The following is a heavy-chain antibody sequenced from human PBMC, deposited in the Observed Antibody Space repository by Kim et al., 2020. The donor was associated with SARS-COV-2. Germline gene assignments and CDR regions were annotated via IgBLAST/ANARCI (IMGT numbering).Heavy chain of an antibody. D-gene: IGHD2-21*02. CDR1: GFTFGDYT. V-gene: IGHV3-43*01. Sequence: GGSLRLSCAASGFTFGDYTMHWVRQAPGKGLEWFSLISWDGTTTFYADSVRGRFTVSRDNRKNSLFLQMNSLRTEDTALYYCTKGGPTVVVTAKAYFDNWGQGTLVTVSS. J-gene: IGHJ4*02. CDR3: TKGGPTVVVTAKAYFDN. CDR2: ISWDGTTT.